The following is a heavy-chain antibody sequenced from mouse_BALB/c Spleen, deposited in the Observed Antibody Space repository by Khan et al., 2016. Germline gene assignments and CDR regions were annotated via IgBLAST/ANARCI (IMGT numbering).Heavy chain of an antibody. CDR3: ARTPTAYYTMDY. Sequence: EVELVESGPGLVKPSQSLSLTCTVTGYSITSDYAWNWIRQFPGNKLEWMGYISYSGSTRYYPSLKSRISITRDPSKNQFFLQLNSVTTEDTATYYCARTPTAYYTMDYWGQGTSVTVSS. V-gene: IGHV3-2*02. D-gene: IGHD1-2*01. J-gene: IGHJ4*01. CDR1: GYSITSDYA. CDR2: ISYSGST.